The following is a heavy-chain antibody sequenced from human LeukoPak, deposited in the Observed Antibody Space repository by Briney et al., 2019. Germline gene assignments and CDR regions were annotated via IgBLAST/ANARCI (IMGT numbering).Heavy chain of an antibody. CDR3: ARGRSSGWTYFDS. D-gene: IGHD6-19*01. CDR1: GGSISNYY. V-gene: IGHV4-59*01. Sequence: SETLSLTCTVSGGSISNYYWIWIRQPPGKELEWIGYIYYTGTTNYNPSLKSRVTISIDTSKNEFSLKLSSVTAADTAVYYCARGRSSGWTYFDSWGHGTLATVSS. J-gene: IGHJ4*01. CDR2: IYYTGTT.